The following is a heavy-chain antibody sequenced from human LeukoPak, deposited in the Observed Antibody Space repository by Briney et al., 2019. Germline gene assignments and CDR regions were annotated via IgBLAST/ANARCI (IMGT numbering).Heavy chain of an antibody. V-gene: IGHV1-3*01. Sequence: ASVNVSCKASGYTFTSYSLHWVRQAPGQRLEWMGWINPGNGKTKYPQTFQGRVTISRDTSASTAYMEPRSLRSEDTAVYYCTLFDYDSWSAYLHWGQGALVTVSS. J-gene: IGHJ4*02. CDR3: TLFDYDSWSAYLH. D-gene: IGHD3-3*01. CDR2: INPGNGKT. CDR1: GYTFTSYS.